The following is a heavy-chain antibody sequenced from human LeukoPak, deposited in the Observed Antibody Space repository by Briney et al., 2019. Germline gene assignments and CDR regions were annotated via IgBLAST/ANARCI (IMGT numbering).Heavy chain of an antibody. CDR1: GDSINIYY. CDR2: IYYSGST. J-gene: IGHJ4*02. V-gene: IGHV4-59*08. Sequence: SETLSLTCTVSGDSINIYYWTWIRQPPGKGLEWIGYIYYSGSTNYNPSLKSRVTISVDTSKNQFSLKLDSVTAADTAVYYCARQVPYTSRPDYWGQGTLVTVSS. D-gene: IGHD2-2*01. CDR3: ARQVPYTSRPDY.